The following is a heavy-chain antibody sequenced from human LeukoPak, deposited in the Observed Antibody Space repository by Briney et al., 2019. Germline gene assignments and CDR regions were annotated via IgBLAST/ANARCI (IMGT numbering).Heavy chain of an antibody. V-gene: IGHV4-59*01. CDR1: GGSISSYY. CDR2: IYYSGST. Sequence: PSETLSLTCTVSGGSISSYYWSWIRQPPGKGLEWIGYIYYSGSTNYNPSLKGRVTISVDTSKNQFSLKLSSVTAADTAVYYCARVPRYDFWSGYLYYYYMDVWGKGTTVTVSS. CDR3: ARVPRYDFWSGYLYYYYMDV. D-gene: IGHD3-3*01. J-gene: IGHJ6*03.